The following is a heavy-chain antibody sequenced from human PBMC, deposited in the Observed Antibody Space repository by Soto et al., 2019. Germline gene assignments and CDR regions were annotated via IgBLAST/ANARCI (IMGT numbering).Heavy chain of an antibody. CDR2: IYYSGST. CDR1: GGSISSGGYY. V-gene: IGHV4-31*03. CDR3: ARGMAGGYYYGMDV. J-gene: IGHJ6*02. D-gene: IGHD2-8*01. Sequence: SETLSLTCTVSGGSISSGGYYWSWIRQHPGKGLEWIGYIYYSGSTYYNPSLKSRVTISVDTSKNQLSLKLSSVTAADTAVYYCARGMAGGYYYGMDVWGQGTTVTVSS.